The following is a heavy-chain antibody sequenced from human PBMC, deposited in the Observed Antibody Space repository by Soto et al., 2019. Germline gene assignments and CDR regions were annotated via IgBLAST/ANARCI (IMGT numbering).Heavy chain of an antibody. Sequence: PLEILSLTCTVSGGSISSYYWSWIRQPPGKGLEWIGYIYYSGSTNYNPSLKSRVTISVDTSKNQFSLKLSSVTAADTAVYYCASTVPRYGIAAAGTTEYFQHWGQGTLVTVSS. CDR3: ASTVPRYGIAAAGTTEYFQH. D-gene: IGHD6-13*01. J-gene: IGHJ1*01. CDR2: IYYSGST. V-gene: IGHV4-59*08. CDR1: GGSISSYY.